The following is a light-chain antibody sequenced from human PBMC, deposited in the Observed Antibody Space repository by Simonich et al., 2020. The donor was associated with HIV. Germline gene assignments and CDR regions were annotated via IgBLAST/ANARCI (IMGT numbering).Light chain of an antibody. V-gene: IGKV3-15*01. CDR1: QSVRTN. Sequence: EIVMTQSPATLSVSPGERATLSCRASQSVRTNVAWYQQKPGQAPRLLIYGASIRATGVPGRFSGSGSGTEFTLTISTMQSEDFAVYYCQQYDNWPPWTFGQGTKVEIK. CDR2: GAS. CDR3: QQYDNWPPWT. J-gene: IGKJ1*01.